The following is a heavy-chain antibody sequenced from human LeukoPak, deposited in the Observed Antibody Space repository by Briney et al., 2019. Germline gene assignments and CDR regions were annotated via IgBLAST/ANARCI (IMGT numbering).Heavy chain of an antibody. D-gene: IGHD1-14*01. Sequence: SETLSLTCTVSGDFITGHYWSWIRQPPGKGLHWIGYVYYSGSTNYNPSLKSRVTISVDTSKNQFSLNLSSVTAADTAVYYCAKPGGRGGYYFDYWGQGTLVTVSS. CDR2: VYYSGST. V-gene: IGHV4-59*08. J-gene: IGHJ4*02. CDR3: AKPGGRGGYYFDY. CDR1: GDFITGHY.